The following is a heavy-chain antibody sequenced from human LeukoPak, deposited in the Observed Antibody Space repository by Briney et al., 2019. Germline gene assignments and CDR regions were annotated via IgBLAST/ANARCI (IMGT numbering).Heavy chain of an antibody. J-gene: IGHJ4*02. Sequence: SQTLSLTCAISGDTVSSNRAAWSWIRQSPSRGLEWLGWTYYRSKWHDHYALSVKSRISIAPDTSKNQFSLHLNSVTPEDTAVYYCARPYVSTDFDHWGQGILVTVSS. V-gene: IGHV6-1*01. CDR2: TYYRSKWHD. D-gene: IGHD3-10*01. CDR3: ARPYVSTDFDH. CDR1: GDTVSSNRAA.